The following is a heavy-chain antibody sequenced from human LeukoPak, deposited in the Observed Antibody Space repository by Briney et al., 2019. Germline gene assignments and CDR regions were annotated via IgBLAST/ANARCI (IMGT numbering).Heavy chain of an antibody. CDR3: ARLHPTVVSNYYYYYGMDV. CDR2: IHHNGST. Sequence: SENLFLNRAVFGWFFHGYFWGWVRQPPGEGVGWVGGIHHNGSTNYNPSLKSRVTISVDTSKNQFSLKLSSVTAADTAVYYCARLHPTVVSNYYYYYGMDVWGQGTTVTVSS. D-gene: IGHD4-23*01. J-gene: IGHJ6*02. CDR1: GWFFHGYF. V-gene: IGHV4-34*01.